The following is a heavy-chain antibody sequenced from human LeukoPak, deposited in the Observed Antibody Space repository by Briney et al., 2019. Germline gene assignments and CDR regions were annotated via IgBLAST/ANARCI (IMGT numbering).Heavy chain of an antibody. D-gene: IGHD6-13*01. Sequence: SETLSLTCTVSGGSISSSSYYWGWIRQPPGKGLEWIGSIYYSGSTYYNPSLKSRVTISVDTSKNQFSLKLSSVTAADTAVYYCARSGTLPYYYMDVWGKGTTVTISS. CDR3: ARSGTLPYYYMDV. CDR1: GGSISSSSYY. V-gene: IGHV4-39*07. J-gene: IGHJ6*03. CDR2: IYYSGST.